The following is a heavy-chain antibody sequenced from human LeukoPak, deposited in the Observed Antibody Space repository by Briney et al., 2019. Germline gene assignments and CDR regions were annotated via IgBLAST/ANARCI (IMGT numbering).Heavy chain of an antibody. V-gene: IGHV4-39*01. Sequence: PSETLSLTCTVSGGSISSIIYYWGWIRQPPGKGLEWIGSIYYSGSTYYNPSPKSRVTISVDTSKNQFSLKLSSVTAADTAVYYCATSGYDTSPEYWGQGTLVTVSS. D-gene: IGHD5-12*01. CDR3: ATSGYDTSPEY. CDR2: IYYSGST. J-gene: IGHJ4*02. CDR1: GGSISSIIYY.